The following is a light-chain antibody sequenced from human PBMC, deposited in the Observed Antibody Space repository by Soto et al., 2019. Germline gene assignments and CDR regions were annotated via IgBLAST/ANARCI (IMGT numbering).Light chain of an antibody. J-gene: IGKJ1*01. Sequence: DIQMTQSPSSVSASVGDRVTLTCRASQGIGDRLAWYQQKPGKVPQLLIYFASTLGSGVPSRFSGSGSGTDFILTINTLQADDFATYYCPHTYSFPRTFGQGTKVEIK. CDR3: PHTYSFPRT. V-gene: IGKV1-12*01. CDR1: QGIGDR. CDR2: FAS.